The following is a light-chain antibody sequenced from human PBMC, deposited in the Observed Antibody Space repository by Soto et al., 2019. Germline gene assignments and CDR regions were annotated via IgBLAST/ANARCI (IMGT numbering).Light chain of an antibody. V-gene: IGLV2-14*01. CDR3: SSYRGSSSLAVV. CDR2: DVS. CDR1: SSDVGGYNY. Sequence: QSALTQPASVSGSPGQSITISCTGTSSDVGGYNYVSWYQQHPGKAPKLMIYDVSNRPSGVSNRFSGSKSGNTASLTISELQAEDEADYYCSSYRGSSSLAVVFGGGTKLTVL. J-gene: IGLJ2*01.